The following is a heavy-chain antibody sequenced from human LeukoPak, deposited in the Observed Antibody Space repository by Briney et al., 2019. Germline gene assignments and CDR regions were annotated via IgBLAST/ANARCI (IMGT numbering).Heavy chain of an antibody. Sequence: GGSLRLSCAASGFTFSSYAMSWVRQAPGKGLEWVSGVSGSGGSTYYADSVKGRFTISRDNSKSTLYLQLNSLRVEDTAEYYCAKTLRESSGREYFDLWGRGTLVTVSS. D-gene: IGHD6-19*01. CDR1: GFTFSSYA. V-gene: IGHV3-23*01. CDR2: VSGSGGST. J-gene: IGHJ2*01. CDR3: AKTLRESSGREYFDL.